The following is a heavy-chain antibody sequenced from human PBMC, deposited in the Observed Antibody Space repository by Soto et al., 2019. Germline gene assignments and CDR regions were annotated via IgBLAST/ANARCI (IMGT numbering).Heavy chain of an antibody. D-gene: IGHD6-6*01. Sequence: GGSLRLSCAASGFTFSSYAMSWVRQAPGKGLEWVSAISGSGGSTYYADSVKGRFTISRDNSKNTLYLQMNSLRAEDTAVYYCAKACLVAARRAVLGDYYYYMDVWGKGTTVTVSS. V-gene: IGHV3-23*01. CDR3: AKACLVAARRAVLGDYYYYMDV. CDR2: ISGSGGST. J-gene: IGHJ6*03. CDR1: GFTFSSYA.